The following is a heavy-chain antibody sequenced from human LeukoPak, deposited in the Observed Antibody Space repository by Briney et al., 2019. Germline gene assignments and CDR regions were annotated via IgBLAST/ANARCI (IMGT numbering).Heavy chain of an antibody. CDR3: ARQPGAGWFDP. D-gene: IGHD3-10*01. V-gene: IGHV5-51*01. CDR1: GYSFTSSW. Sequence: GESLKISCQASGYSFTSSWIGWARQMPGKGLEWMAIINPGDSDSRYSPSFQGQVTISADKSISTVYLQWGSLKASDTAMYYCARQPGAGWFDPWGQGTLVTVSS. CDR2: INPGDSDS. J-gene: IGHJ5*02.